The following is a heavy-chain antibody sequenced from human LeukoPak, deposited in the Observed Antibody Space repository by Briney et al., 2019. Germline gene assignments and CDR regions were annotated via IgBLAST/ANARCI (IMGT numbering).Heavy chain of an antibody. D-gene: IGHD6-19*01. J-gene: IGHJ4*02. V-gene: IGHV3-30*18. CDR1: GFTFSSYG. Sequence: PGRSLRLSCAASGFTFSSYGMYWVRQAPGKGLEWVAVISYDGSNKYYADSVKGRFTISRDNSKNTLYLQMNSLRAEDTAVYYCAKGYSSGWDYFDYWGQGTLVTVSS. CDR3: AKGYSSGWDYFDY. CDR2: ISYDGSNK.